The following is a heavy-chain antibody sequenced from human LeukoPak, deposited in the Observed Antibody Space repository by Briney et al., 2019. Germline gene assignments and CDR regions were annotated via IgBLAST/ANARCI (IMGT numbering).Heavy chain of an antibody. CDR1: GGSISSGGYY. D-gene: IGHD3-3*01. Sequence: SETLSLTCTVSGGSISSGGYYWSWIRQHPGKGLEWIGYIYYSGSTYYNPSLKSRVTISVDTSKNQFSLKLSSATAADTAVYYCARGRASFAHYDFWSGYYTCFDYWGQGTLVTVSS. CDR2: IYYSGST. J-gene: IGHJ4*02. CDR3: ARGRASFAHYDFWSGYYTCFDY. V-gene: IGHV4-31*03.